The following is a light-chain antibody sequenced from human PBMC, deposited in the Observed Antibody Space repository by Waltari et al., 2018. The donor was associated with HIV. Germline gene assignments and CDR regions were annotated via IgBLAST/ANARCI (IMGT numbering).Light chain of an antibody. CDR2: DVN. CDR1: SSDVGDYNY. Sequence: QSALTQPASVSGSPGQSLTISCTGTSSDVGDYNYVPWYQQHPGKAPKLMIYDVNKRPSGVSNRFSGSKSGNTASLTISGLQAEDEADYYCCSYAGSSTVVFGGGTKLTVL. CDR3: CSYAGSSTVV. V-gene: IGLV2-23*02. J-gene: IGLJ2*01.